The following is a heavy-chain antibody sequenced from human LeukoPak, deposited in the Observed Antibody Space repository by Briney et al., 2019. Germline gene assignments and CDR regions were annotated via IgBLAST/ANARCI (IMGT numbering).Heavy chain of an antibody. D-gene: IGHD1-26*01. CDR3: AREMGATSDY. CDR1: GFTVSSNY. J-gene: IGHJ4*02. V-gene: IGHV3-53*04. Sequence: GGSLRLSCAASGFTVSSNYMSWVRQAPGKGLEWVSVIYSGGSTYYADSVEGRFTISRHNSKNTLYLQMNSLRAEDTAVYYCAREMGATSDYWGQGTLVTVSS. CDR2: IYSGGST.